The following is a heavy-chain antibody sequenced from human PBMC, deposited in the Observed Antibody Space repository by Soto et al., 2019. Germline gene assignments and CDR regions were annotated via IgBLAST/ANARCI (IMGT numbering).Heavy chain of an antibody. Sequence: ASVKVSCKGSGFTFRSSAVQWVRQARGQRLEWIGWIVVGSGNTNYAQKFQERVTITRDMSTSTVYMELSSLRSEDTAVYYCAAVAIGYCSRTSCYHFDYWGQGTLVTVSS. CDR1: GFTFRSSA. CDR3: AAVAIGYCSRTSCYHFDY. V-gene: IGHV1-58*01. J-gene: IGHJ4*02. D-gene: IGHD2-2*01. CDR2: IVVGSGNT.